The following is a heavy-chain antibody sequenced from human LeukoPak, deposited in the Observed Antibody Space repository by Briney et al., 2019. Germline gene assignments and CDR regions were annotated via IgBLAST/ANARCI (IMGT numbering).Heavy chain of an antibody. CDR3: ATEVSDTIFGVVLRHWFDP. Sequence: SVKVSCKASGGTFSSYAISWVRQAPGQGLEWMGGIIPIFGTANYAQKFQGRVTITADESTSTAYMELSSLRSEDTAVYYCATEVSDTIFGVVLRHWFDPWGQGTLVTVSS. D-gene: IGHD3-3*01. J-gene: IGHJ5*02. CDR1: GGTFSSYA. CDR2: IIPIFGTA. V-gene: IGHV1-69*13.